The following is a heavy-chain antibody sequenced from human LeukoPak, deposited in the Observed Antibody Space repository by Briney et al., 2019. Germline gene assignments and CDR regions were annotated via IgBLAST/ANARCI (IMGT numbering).Heavy chain of an antibody. D-gene: IGHD1-26*01. CDR2: INHSGST. CDR1: GGSFSGYY. Sequence: PSETLSLTCAVYGGSFSGYYWSWIRQPPGKGLEWIGEINHSGSTNYNPSLKSRVTISVDTSKNQFSLKLSSVTAADTAIYYCAREDWSYSSDYWGQGTLVTVSS. CDR3: AREDWSYSSDY. V-gene: IGHV4-34*01. J-gene: IGHJ4*02.